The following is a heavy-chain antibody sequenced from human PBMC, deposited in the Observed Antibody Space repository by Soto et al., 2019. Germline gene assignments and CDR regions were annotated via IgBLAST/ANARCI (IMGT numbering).Heavy chain of an antibody. V-gene: IGHV1-69*02. Sequence: QVQLVQSGAEVKKPGSSVKVSCKASGCTFSSYTISWVRQAPGQGLEWMGRIIPVLGIANYAQKFQGRVTISGDTSSGVSYIELSSLRGEDTAVYSCALGGVRTNGGYFDYWGQGTLVTVSS. CDR3: ALGGVRTNGGYFDY. CDR2: IIPVLGIA. D-gene: IGHD3-10*01. CDR1: GCTFSSYT. J-gene: IGHJ4*02.